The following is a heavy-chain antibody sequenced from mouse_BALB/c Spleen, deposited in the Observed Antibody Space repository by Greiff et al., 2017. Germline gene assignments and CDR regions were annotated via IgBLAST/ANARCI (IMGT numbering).Heavy chain of an antibody. D-gene: IGHD1-1*02. CDR2: IWSGGGT. V-gene: IGHV2-2*02. J-gene: IGHJ3*01. CDR1: GFSFTGYG. Sequence: QVQLQQSGPGLVQPSQSLSITCTVSGFSFTGYGVHWVRQSPGQGLEWLGVIWSGGGTDYNAAFISRLSISKDNSKSQVFFKMNSLQANDTAIYYVARSGAWSGLAYWGQGTLVTVSA. CDR3: ARSGAWSGLAY.